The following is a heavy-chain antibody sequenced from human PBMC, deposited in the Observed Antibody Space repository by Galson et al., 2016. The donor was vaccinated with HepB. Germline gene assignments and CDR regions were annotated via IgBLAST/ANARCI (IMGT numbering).Heavy chain of an antibody. CDR2: ISRTTNYI. CDR1: GFTFSAYS. D-gene: IGHD3/OR15-3a*01. J-gene: IGHJ4*02. CDR3: ANSLMISTSQGRGST. V-gene: IGHV3-21*01. Sequence: SLRLSCAASGFTFSAYSMHWVRTAPGKGLEGVSPISRTTNYIYYADSVTGRFTISRDNAKNSVYLQMNSLRAEDTAVYYCANSLMISTSQGRGSTWGQGTLVTVSS.